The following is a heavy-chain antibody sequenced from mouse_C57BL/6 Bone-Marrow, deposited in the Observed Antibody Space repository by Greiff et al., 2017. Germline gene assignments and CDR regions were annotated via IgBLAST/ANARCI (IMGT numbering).Heavy chain of an antibody. CDR2: MHPNGGSP. CDR3: SRTYDYDDYYKDN. Sequence: QVQLQQPGAELVKPGASVKLSCKASGYTFTNYWMHWVKQRPGQGLEWIGMMHPNGGSPDYNEKFKSEATLSVDKSSRTAYMELSSRTSKDSAVYYCSRTYDYDDYYKDNWDQGTSVSVTS. D-gene: IGHD2-4*01. J-gene: IGHJ4*01. V-gene: IGHV1-64*01. CDR1: GYTFTNYW.